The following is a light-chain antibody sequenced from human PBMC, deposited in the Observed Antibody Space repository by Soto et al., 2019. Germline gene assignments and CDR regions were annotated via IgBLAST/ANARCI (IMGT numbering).Light chain of an antibody. V-gene: IGLV2-14*01. CDR2: EVT. CDR3: SSYTSSSTVV. CDR1: SSDVGIYKY. Sequence: QSALTQPASVSGSPGQSITISCTGTSSDVGIYKYVSWYQQHPGKAPNLKIYEVTNRPSGVSNRFSGSKSGNTASLTISGLQAEDEADYYCSSYTSSSTVVFGGGTKLTVL. J-gene: IGLJ2*01.